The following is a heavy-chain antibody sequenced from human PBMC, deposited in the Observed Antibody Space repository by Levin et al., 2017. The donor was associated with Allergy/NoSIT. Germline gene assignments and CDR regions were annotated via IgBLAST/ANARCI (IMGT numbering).Heavy chain of an antibody. Sequence: GSLRLSCTVSGGSISSYYWSWIRQPAGKGLEWIGRIYTSGSTNYNPSLKSRVTMSVDTSKNQFSLKLSSVTAADTAVYYCARERVVVVPAAQFDPWGQGTLVTVSS. CDR2: IYTSGST. CDR3: ARERVVVVPAAQFDP. V-gene: IGHV4-4*07. CDR1: GGSISSYY. D-gene: IGHD2-2*01. J-gene: IGHJ5*02.